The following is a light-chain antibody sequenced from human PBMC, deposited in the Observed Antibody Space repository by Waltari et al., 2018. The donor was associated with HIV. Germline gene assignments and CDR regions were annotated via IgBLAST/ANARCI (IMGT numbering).Light chain of an antibody. J-gene: IGKJ2*01. V-gene: IGKV2-28*01. CDR2: LGS. CDR3: MQALQTPPT. CDR1: QSLMHSNGYNY. Sequence: DIVMTQSPLSLPVNPGEPASISCRSSQSLMHSNGYNYLDRYLQKPGQSPQLLIYLGSNRASGVPDRFSGSGSGTDFTLKISRVEAEDVGVYYCMQALQTPPTFGQGTKLEIK.